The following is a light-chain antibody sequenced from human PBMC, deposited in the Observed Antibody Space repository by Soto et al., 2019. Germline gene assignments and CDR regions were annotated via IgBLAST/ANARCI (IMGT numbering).Light chain of an antibody. J-gene: IGKJ3*01. CDR3: QQYNNWPIT. V-gene: IGKV3-15*01. Sequence: EIGMTQSPATLSVSPGERATLSCRASQRVSSNLAWYQQKPGQAPRLLIYGASTRATGIPARFSGSGSGTEFTLTISSLQSEDFAVYYCQQYNNWPITFGPGTNVDIK. CDR2: GAS. CDR1: QRVSSN.